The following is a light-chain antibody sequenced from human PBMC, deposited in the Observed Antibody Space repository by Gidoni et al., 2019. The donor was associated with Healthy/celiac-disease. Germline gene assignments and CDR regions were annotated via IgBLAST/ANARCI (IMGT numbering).Light chain of an antibody. J-gene: IGLJ2*01. V-gene: IGLV1-47*01. Sequence: QSVLTQPPSASGTPGQRVTISCSGSSSKIGSNYVYWYQQLPGTAPKLLIYRNNQRPSGVPDRFSGSKSGPSASLAISGLRSEDEADYYCAAWDDSLSGHVVFGGGTKLTVL. CDR2: RNN. CDR1: SSKIGSNY. CDR3: AAWDDSLSGHVV.